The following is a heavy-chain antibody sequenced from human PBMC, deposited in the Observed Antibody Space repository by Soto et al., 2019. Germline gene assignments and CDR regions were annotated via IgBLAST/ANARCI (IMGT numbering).Heavy chain of an antibody. D-gene: IGHD5-12*01. V-gene: IGHV4-34*01. CDR2: INHSGST. J-gene: IGHJ6*02. Sequence: SETLSLTCAVYGGSFSGYYWSWIRQPPGKGLEWIGEINHSGSTNYNPSLKSRVTISVDTSKNQFSLKLSSVTAADTAVYYCARGGYDPLYYYYGMDVWGQGTTVTVSS. CDR3: ARGGYDPLYYYYGMDV. CDR1: GGSFSGYY.